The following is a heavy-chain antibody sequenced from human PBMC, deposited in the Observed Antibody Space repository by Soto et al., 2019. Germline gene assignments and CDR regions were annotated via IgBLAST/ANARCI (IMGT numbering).Heavy chain of an antibody. Sequence: QVQLQESGPGLVKPSQTLSLTCTVSGGSISSGGYYWSWIRQHPGKGLEWIGYIYYSGSTYYNPSLKSRVTISVDTSKNQFSLKLSSVTAADTAVYYCARLIVVVPAAIPLYYGMDVWGQGTTVTVSS. CDR1: GGSISSGGYY. D-gene: IGHD2-2*02. CDR2: IYYSGST. J-gene: IGHJ6*02. CDR3: ARLIVVVPAAIPLYYGMDV. V-gene: IGHV4-31*03.